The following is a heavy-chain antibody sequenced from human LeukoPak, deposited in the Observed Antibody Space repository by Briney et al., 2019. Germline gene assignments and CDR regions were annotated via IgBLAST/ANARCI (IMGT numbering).Heavy chain of an antibody. CDR3: ARSSRSWSTFDN. Sequence: SETLSLTCTVSGGSISSYYWSWIRQPPGKGLEWIGYIYDSGSTNYNPSLKSRVTISVDTSKNQFSLRLSSVTAADTAVYYCARSSRSWSTFDNWGQGTLVTVSS. V-gene: IGHV4-59*08. CDR2: IYDSGST. D-gene: IGHD2-2*01. J-gene: IGHJ4*02. CDR1: GGSISSYY.